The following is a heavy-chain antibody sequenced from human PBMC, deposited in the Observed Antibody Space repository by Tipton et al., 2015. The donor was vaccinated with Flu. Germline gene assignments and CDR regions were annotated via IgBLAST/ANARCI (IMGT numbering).Heavy chain of an antibody. V-gene: IGHV4-38-2*01. CDR2: IYHSGST. CDR1: DYSISSDYY. J-gene: IGHJ4*02. Sequence: TLSLTCSVSDYSISSDYYWGWIRQSPGKGLEWIGTIYHSGSTYYNPSLKSRVTISVDTSKNQFSLKVGSVTAADTAVYFCARQHITARHFDFWGQGSLVTVSS. D-gene: IGHD6-6*01. CDR3: ARQHITARHFDF.